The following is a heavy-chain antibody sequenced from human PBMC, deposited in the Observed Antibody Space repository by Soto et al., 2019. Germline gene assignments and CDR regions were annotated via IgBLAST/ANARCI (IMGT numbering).Heavy chain of an antibody. CDR3: ASRHSSPYFDY. D-gene: IGHD6-13*01. J-gene: IGHJ4*02. V-gene: IGHV4-30-4*01. Sequence: PSETLSLTCTVSGGSISSGDYYWSWIRQPPGKGLEWIGSIYYSGSTYYNPSLKSRVTISVDTSKNQFSLNLNSVTAADTAVYYCASRHSSPYFDYWGQGTLVTVSS. CDR2: IYYSGST. CDR1: GGSISSGDYY.